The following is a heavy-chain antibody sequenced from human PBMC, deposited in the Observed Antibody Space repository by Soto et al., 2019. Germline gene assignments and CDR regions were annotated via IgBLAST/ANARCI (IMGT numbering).Heavy chain of an antibody. V-gene: IGHV1-69*13. CDR3: ARDTTYYYDSSGYSRFDY. CDR2: IIPIFGTA. J-gene: IGHJ4*02. D-gene: IGHD3-22*01. Sequence: GASVKVSCKASGGTFSSYAISWVRQAPGQGLEWMGGIIPIFGTANYAQKFQGRVTITADESTSTAYMELSSLRSEDTAVYYCARDTTYYYDSSGYSRFDYWGQGTLVTVS. CDR1: GGTFSSYA.